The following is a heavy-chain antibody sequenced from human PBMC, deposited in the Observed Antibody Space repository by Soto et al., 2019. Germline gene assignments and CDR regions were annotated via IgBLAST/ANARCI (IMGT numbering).Heavy chain of an antibody. Sequence: QVQLQQWGAGLLKPSETLSLTCAVYGGSFSGYYWSWIRQPPGKGLEWIGEINHSGSTNYNPSLKSRVTISVDTSKNQFSLKLSSVTAADTAVYYWARRRMVRGARPHFDYWGQGTLVTVSS. V-gene: IGHV4-34*01. CDR2: INHSGST. CDR3: ARRRMVRGARPHFDY. J-gene: IGHJ4*02. CDR1: GGSFSGYY. D-gene: IGHD3-10*01.